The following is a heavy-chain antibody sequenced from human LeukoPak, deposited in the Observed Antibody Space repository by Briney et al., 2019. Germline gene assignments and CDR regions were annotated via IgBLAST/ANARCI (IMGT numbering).Heavy chain of an antibody. J-gene: IGHJ4*02. CDR3: ARAARGHCISSNCYTGNNFDS. CDR2: IYHSGST. Sequence: SETLSLTCTVSDYSISSGYFWGWIRQSPGKGLDWIGSIYHSGSTYYNPSLKSRVTISLDTSKNQYSLKLNSVTAADTAVYYCARAARGHCISSNCYTGNNFDSWGQGTLVTVSS. CDR1: DYSISSGYF. V-gene: IGHV4-38-2*02. D-gene: IGHD2-2*02.